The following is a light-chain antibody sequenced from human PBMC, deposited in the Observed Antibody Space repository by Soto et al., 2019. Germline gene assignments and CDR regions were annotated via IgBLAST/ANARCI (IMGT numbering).Light chain of an antibody. CDR3: QQYNDYSWT. V-gene: IGKV1-5*03. CDR2: KAS. J-gene: IGKJ1*01. Sequence: DIPMTQSPSTLSASVGDRVTITCRASQSISSWLAWYQQKPGKAPKLLIYKASSLESGVPSRFSGSGSGTEFTLTISSLQPDDVAIYYCQQYNDYSWTFGQGTKVDI. CDR1: QSISSW.